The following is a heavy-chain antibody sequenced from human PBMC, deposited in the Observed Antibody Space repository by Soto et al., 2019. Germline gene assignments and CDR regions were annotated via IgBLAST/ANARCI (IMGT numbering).Heavy chain of an antibody. CDR3: ASIAAAGRVDY. J-gene: IGHJ4*02. Sequence: GGSLRLSCAASGFTFSSYGMHWVRQAPGKGLEWVAVIWYGGSNKYYADSVKGRFTISRDNSKNTLYLQMNSLRAEDTAVYYCASIAAAGRVDYWGQGTLVTVSS. D-gene: IGHD6-13*01. V-gene: IGHV3-33*01. CDR1: GFTFSSYG. CDR2: IWYGGSNK.